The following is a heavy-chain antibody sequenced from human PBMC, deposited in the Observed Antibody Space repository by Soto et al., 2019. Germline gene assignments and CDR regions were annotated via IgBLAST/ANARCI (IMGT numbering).Heavy chain of an antibody. CDR3: ARVYCSSTSCAI. Sequence: GGSLRLSCAASGFTFSSYSMNWVRQAPGKGLEWVSSISSSSSYIYYADSVKGRFTISRDNAKNSLYLQMNSLRVEDTAVYYCARVYCSSTSCAIWGQGTMVTVSS. CDR1: GFTFSSYS. J-gene: IGHJ3*02. CDR2: ISSSSSYI. V-gene: IGHV3-21*01. D-gene: IGHD2-2*01.